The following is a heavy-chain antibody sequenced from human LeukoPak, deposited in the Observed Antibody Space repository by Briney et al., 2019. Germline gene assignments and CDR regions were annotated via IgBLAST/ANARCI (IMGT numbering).Heavy chain of an antibody. CDR1: GFSLSTRGMC. CDR2: IDWDDDK. D-gene: IGHD2-21*02. V-gene: IGHV2-70*11. Sequence: RTSGPTLVNPTQTLTLTCTFSGFSLSTRGMCVNWIRQPPGKALEWLARIDWDDDKYYNTSLKTRLAISKDTAKNQVVLIMTNMDPADTATYYCTRASNDYYLRDGMDVWGQGTTVTVSS. J-gene: IGHJ6*02. CDR3: TRASNDYYLRDGMDV.